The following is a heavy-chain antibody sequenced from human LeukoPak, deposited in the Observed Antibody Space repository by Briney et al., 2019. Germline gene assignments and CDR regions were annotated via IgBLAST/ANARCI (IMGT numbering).Heavy chain of an antibody. D-gene: IGHD2-21*02. CDR2: FYYDGRT. CDR3: VRRAGDWAVNWIDP. Sequence: SETLSLTCTVSSGSITGSTYYWGWFRQPPGKGLEWIGSFYYDGRTYYSPSLKSRLTLSGDTSKNHFSLKLSSVTAAVTAVYYCVRRAGDWAVNWIDPWGQGTLVTVSS. J-gene: IGHJ5*02. CDR1: SGSITGSTYY. V-gene: IGHV4-39*02.